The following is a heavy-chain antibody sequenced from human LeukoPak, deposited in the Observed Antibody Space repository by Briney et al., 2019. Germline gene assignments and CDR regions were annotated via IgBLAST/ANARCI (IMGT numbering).Heavy chain of an antibody. Sequence: PGGSLRLSCAASGFPFSGYWVTWVRQAPGRGLEWVATIKEDGSEAYFGDSVKGRFAISRDNAKNSLYLQMNSLRGEDTAVYYCARGGANRFDYWGLGTLVTISS. CDR3: ARGGANRFDY. CDR1: GFPFSGYW. D-gene: IGHD3-16*01. CDR2: IKEDGSEA. J-gene: IGHJ4*02. V-gene: IGHV3-7*04.